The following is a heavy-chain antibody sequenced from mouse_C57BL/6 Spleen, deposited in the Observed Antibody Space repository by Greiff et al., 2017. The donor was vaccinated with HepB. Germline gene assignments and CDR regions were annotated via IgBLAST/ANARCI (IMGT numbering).Heavy chain of an antibody. CDR1: GYAFTNYL. J-gene: IGHJ3*01. CDR3: AEGDDVGFAY. D-gene: IGHD2-12*01. CDR2: INPGSGGT. V-gene: IGHV1-54*01. Sequence: QVQLQQSGAELVRPGTSVKVSCKASGYAFTNYLIEWVKQRPGQGLEWIGVINPGSGGTNYNEKFKGKATLTAGKSSSTAYMQLSSLTSEDSAVYFCAEGDDVGFAYWGQGTLVTVSA.